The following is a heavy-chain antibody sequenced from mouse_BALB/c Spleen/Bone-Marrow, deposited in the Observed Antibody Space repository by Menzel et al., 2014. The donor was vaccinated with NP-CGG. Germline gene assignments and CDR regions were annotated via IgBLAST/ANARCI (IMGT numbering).Heavy chain of an antibody. Sequence: VKLMESGPGLVAPSQSLSITCTVSGFSLTSYGVHWVRQPPGKGLEWLGIIWAGGSTNYNSALMSRLRISKDNSKSQVFLKMNSLQTDDTDMYYCAREDGYFHYYAVDYWGQGTSVTVSS. D-gene: IGHD2-3*01. CDR1: GFSLTSYG. CDR3: AREDGYFHYYAVDY. CDR2: IWAGGST. V-gene: IGHV2-9*02. J-gene: IGHJ4*01.